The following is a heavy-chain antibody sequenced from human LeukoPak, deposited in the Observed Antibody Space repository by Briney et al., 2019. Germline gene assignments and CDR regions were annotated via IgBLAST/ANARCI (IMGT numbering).Heavy chain of an antibody. CDR1: GYIFTNYW. CDR3: ARHVGYSSSLDY. J-gene: IGHJ4*02. CDR2: IYPDDSDT. D-gene: IGHD6-13*01. V-gene: IGHV5-51*01. Sequence: GESLKISCKASGYIFTNYWIAWVRQMPGKGLEWMGIIYPDDSDTRYNPSFRGQVTISADKSISTAYLQWSSLKASDTAMYYCARHVGYSSSLDYWGQGTLVTVSS.